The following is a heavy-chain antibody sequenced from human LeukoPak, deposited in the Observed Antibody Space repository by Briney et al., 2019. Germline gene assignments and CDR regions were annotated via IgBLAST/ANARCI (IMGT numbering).Heavy chain of an antibody. CDR1: GVSVSSNF. V-gene: IGHV3-66*01. Sequence: PGGSLRLSCAASGVSVSSNFMIWVPQAPGKGLEWVSLIYSGGETSYADSVKGRFSISRDNSKNTLYLQMNSLRVEDTAVYYCTRDPPAVAINTYAWGQGTLVTVSS. J-gene: IGHJ5*02. D-gene: IGHD6-13*01. CDR3: TRDPPAVAINTYA. CDR2: IYSGGET.